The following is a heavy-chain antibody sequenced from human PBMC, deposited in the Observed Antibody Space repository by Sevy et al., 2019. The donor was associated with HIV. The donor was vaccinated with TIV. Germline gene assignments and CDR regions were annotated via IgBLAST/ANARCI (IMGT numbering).Heavy chain of an antibody. D-gene: IGHD3-22*01. CDR2: IKQDESEK. CDR3: ARAEQVTMLVVFGGLYFDS. CDR1: GFTFSRYW. V-gene: IGHV3-7*01. J-gene: IGHJ4*02. Sequence: GGSLRLSCAASGFTFSRYWMTWVRQAPGKGLEWVANIKQDESEKYYVDSVKGGFTISRDNAKNSLYLQMNSLRADDTAVYYWARAEQVTMLVVFGGLYFDSWGQGTLVTVSS.